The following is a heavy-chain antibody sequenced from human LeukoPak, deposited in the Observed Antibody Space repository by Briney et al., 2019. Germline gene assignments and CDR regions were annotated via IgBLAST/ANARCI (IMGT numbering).Heavy chain of an antibody. Sequence: GGSLRLSCAASRFTFDDYSIHWVRQPPGKGLEWISLISWDGGATYYADSVKGRFTVSRDKSKHSLFLQMNSVITEDTAFYYCTKVARNSSWPYFDSWGQGTLVTVSS. CDR3: TKVARNSSWPYFDS. CDR2: ISWDGGAT. V-gene: IGHV3-43*01. J-gene: IGHJ4*02. CDR1: RFTFDDYS. D-gene: IGHD3-22*01.